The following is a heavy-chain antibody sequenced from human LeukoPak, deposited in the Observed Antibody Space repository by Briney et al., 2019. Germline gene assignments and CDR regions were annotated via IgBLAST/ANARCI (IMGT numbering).Heavy chain of an antibody. CDR2: ISPDGSTK. CDR3: AAGASGSWDF. J-gene: IGHJ4*02. Sequence: QTGASLRLSCPASGFTLSRSWISWVRQPPGNGLEWVANISPDGSTKYHMDSVKGRFTISRDNAKDSLYLEMSRLRDDDTAMYYCAAGASGSWDFGGQGTLVTVSS. CDR1: GFTLSRSW. D-gene: IGHD6-13*01. V-gene: IGHV3-7*03.